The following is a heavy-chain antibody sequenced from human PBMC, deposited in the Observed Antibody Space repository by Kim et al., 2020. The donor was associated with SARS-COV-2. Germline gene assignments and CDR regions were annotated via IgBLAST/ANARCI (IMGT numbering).Heavy chain of an antibody. Sequence: GGSLRLSCATSGFTLSLYSMNWVRQSPGKGLEWVSHISGTGTITKHADSVRGRFTISRDNAKNSLFLHMNGLRAEDTAVYYCVRENYLALDHWGQGTLV. CDR1: GFTLSLYS. D-gene: IGHD2-2*03. J-gene: IGHJ3*01. CDR3: VRENYLALDH. CDR2: ISGTGTIT. V-gene: IGHV3-48*04.